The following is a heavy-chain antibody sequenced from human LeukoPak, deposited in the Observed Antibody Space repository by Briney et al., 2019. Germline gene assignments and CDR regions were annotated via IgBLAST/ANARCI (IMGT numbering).Heavy chain of an antibody. J-gene: IGHJ3*02. CDR2: VSYSGNT. Sequence: PSETLSLTCTVSGGSISSGTYYWGWIRQPPGKGLEWIASVSYSGNTYYNPSLKSRVTISVDTSKNQFSLKLSSVTAADAAVYYCARADIVVVPAAADAFDIWGQGTMVTVSS. CDR3: ARADIVVVPAAADAFDI. CDR1: GGSISSGTYY. V-gene: IGHV4-39*07. D-gene: IGHD2-2*01.